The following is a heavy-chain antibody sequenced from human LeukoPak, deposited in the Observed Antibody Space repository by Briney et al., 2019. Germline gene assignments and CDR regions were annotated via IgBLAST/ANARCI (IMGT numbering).Heavy chain of an antibody. CDR1: GYTFTGYY. J-gene: IGHJ4*02. V-gene: IGHV1-2*06. CDR2: INPNSGGT. CDR3: VRTPPNWGFDY. D-gene: IGHD7-27*01. Sequence: ASVKVSCKASGYTFTGYYMHWVRQAPGQGLEWMGRINPNSGGTNYAQKFQGRVTMTRDTSISTAYMELSSLRSEDTAIYYCVRTPPNWGFDYWGQGTLVTVSS.